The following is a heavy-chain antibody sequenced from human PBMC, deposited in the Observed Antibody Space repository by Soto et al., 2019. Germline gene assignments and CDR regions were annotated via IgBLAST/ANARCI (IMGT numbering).Heavy chain of an antibody. Sequence: EVQLVESGGGLVQPGGSLRLSCAASGFTFSSYSMNWVRQAPGKGLEWVSYISSSSSTIYYADSVKGRFTISRDNAMNSLYLQMNRLRAEDTAVYSCASTYCSGGSCSSLWYFDLWGRGTLVTVSS. CDR2: ISSSSSTI. J-gene: IGHJ2*01. CDR3: ASTYCSGGSCSSLWYFDL. D-gene: IGHD2-15*01. CDR1: GFTFSSYS. V-gene: IGHV3-48*01.